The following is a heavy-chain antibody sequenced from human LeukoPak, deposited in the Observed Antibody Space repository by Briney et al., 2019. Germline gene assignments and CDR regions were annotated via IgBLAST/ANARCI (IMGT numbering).Heavy chain of an antibody. Sequence: GSLKLSCAASGFTFSGSAIHWVRQASGKGLEWVGRIRDKANSYATAYIASVKGRFTISRDDSKNTAYLQMSSLKTEDTAVYYCTRWDCTTTGCYPFDYWGQGTLVTVSS. CDR1: GFTFSGSA. D-gene: IGHD2-2*01. CDR2: IRDKANSYAT. CDR3: TRWDCTTTGCYPFDY. V-gene: IGHV3-73*01. J-gene: IGHJ4*02.